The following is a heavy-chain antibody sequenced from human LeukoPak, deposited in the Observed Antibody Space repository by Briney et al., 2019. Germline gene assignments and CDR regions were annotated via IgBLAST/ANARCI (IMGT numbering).Heavy chain of an antibody. CDR1: GFTFSSYG. V-gene: IGHV3-74*01. D-gene: IGHD1-26*01. Sequence: GRSLRLSCAASGFTFSSYGMHWVRQAPGKGLVWVSHINGDASTTIYADSVKGRFTISRDNARNTLYLQMNSLRAEDTAVYYCARDRGSPDAFNIWGQGTMVTVSS. CDR3: ARDRGSPDAFNI. CDR2: INGDASTT. J-gene: IGHJ3*02.